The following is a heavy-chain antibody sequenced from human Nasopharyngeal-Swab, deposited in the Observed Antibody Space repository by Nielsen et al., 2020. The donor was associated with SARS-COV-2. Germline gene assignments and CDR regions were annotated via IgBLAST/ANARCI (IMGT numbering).Heavy chain of an antibody. Sequence: SETLSLTRTVSCGSISGHYWSLIRQPPGEGLEWIWYISYSGSTNYNPSLKSRVTMSMHTFKNQFSLKLNSVTAADTAVYYCARDKPERSWRDWYFDLWGRGTLVTVSS. D-gene: IGHD1-14*01. V-gene: IGHV4-59*11. CDR1: CGSISGHY. J-gene: IGHJ2*01. CDR3: ARDKPERSWRDWYFDL. CDR2: ISYSGST.